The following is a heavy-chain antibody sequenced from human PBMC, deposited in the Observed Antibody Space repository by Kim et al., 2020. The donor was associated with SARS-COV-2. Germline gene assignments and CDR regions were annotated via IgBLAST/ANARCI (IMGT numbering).Heavy chain of an antibody. J-gene: IGHJ6*02. V-gene: IGHV3-30*01. CDR3: AREKVPHSYYYGMDV. D-gene: IGHD2-2*01. Sequence: ESVKSRLPISRDTSTSTLYLKINSLRAKDTAVYYCAREKVPHSYYYGMDVWGQGTTVTVSS.